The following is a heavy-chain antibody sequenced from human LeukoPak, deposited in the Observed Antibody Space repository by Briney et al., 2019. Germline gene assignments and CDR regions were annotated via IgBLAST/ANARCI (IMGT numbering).Heavy chain of an antibody. CDR3: ARDSSAGSSGF. CDR2: ISGTSATI. CDR1: GFTFSNYA. J-gene: IGHJ4*02. Sequence: GGSLRLPCAASGFTFSNYAMNWVRQAPGKGLEWISYISGTSATIYYADSVKGRFTISRDKAKNSLYLQMNSLRVEDTAVYYCARDSSAGSSGFWGQGTLVTVSS. V-gene: IGHV3-48*01. D-gene: IGHD6-25*01.